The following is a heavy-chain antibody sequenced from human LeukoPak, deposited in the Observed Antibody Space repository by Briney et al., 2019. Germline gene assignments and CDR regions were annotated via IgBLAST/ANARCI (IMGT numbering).Heavy chain of an antibody. CDR1: GFTFSSFG. J-gene: IGHJ6*03. CDR3: ARVLLWDFWANYYMDV. CDR2: IRYDGSDK. Sequence: GGSLRLSCAASGFTFSSFGLHWVRQAPGRGLEWVAFIRYDGSDKYYADSVKGRFTVSRDNSKSTLYLQMNSLRAEDTAVYYCARVLLWDFWANYYMDVWGKGTTVTVSS. V-gene: IGHV3-30*02. D-gene: IGHD3-3*01.